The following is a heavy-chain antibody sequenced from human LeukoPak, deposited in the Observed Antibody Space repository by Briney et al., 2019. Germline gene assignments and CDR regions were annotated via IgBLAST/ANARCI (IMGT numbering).Heavy chain of an antibody. CDR2: IYYSGST. Sequence: SETLSLTCTVSGGSISSSSYYWGWIRQPPGKGLEWIGSIYYSGSTYYNPSLKSRVTISVDTSKNQFSLKLSSVTAADTAVYYCASHHYGGLPLDYWGQGTLVTVSS. J-gene: IGHJ4*02. V-gene: IGHV4-39*07. CDR1: GGSISSSSYY. CDR3: ASHHYGGLPLDY. D-gene: IGHD4-23*01.